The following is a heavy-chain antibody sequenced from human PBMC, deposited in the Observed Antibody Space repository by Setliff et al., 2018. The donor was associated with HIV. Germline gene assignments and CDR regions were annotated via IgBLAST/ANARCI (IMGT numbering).Heavy chain of an antibody. J-gene: IGHJ4*02. CDR3: AKVGDYSGFGEFAALDS. CDR2: ISAYNGNT. CDR1: GYTFTSYG. Sequence: ASVKVSCKASGYTFTSYGISWVRQAPGQGLEWMGWISAYNGNTNYAQKLQGRVTLTRDTSTSTAYMEVSRLTFDDTAFYYFAKVGDYSGFGEFAALDSWGQGTLVTVSS. D-gene: IGHD3-10*01. V-gene: IGHV1-18*01.